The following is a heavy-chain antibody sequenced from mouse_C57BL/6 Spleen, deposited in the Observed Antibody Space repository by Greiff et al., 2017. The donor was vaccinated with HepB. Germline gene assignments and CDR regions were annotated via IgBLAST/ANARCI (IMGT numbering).Heavy chain of an antibody. J-gene: IGHJ2*01. Sequence: EVMLVESGGGLVKPGGSLKLSCAASGFTFSSYAMSWVRQTPEKRLEWVATISDGGSYTYYPDNVKGRFTISRDNAKNNLYLQMSHLKSEDTAMYYCAIDDYGSSFDYWGQGTTLTVSS. CDR1: GFTFSSYA. CDR2: ISDGGSYT. D-gene: IGHD1-1*01. CDR3: AIDDYGSSFDY. V-gene: IGHV5-4*01.